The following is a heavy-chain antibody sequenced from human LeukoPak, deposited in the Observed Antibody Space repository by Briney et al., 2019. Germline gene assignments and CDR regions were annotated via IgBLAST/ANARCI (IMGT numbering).Heavy chain of an antibody. CDR1: SGSFSGYY. CDR2: INQSGST. CDR3: ARGPGSGSYFAWFDT. V-gene: IGHV4-34*01. J-gene: IGHJ5*02. D-gene: IGHD3-10*01. Sequence: PSETLSLSCAVYSGSFSGYYWNWIRQPPGKGLEWLGEINQSGSTKYNPSLESRVTISVDTSKNQFSLKLSSMTAADTAVYYCARGPGSGSYFAWFDTWGQGALVTVSS.